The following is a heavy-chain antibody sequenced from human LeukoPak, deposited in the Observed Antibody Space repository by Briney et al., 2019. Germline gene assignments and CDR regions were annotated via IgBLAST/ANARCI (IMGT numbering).Heavy chain of an antibody. Sequence: SETLSLTCTVSGYSLSSGYYWGWIRQHPGKGLEWIGYSYYSGSTNYNPSLKSRVTISLDTSKNQFSLKLTSVTAADTAVYYCAKSGSYYGSTSGWGQGTLVTVSP. J-gene: IGHJ4*02. CDR2: SYYSGST. CDR1: GYSLSSGYY. D-gene: IGHD3-10*01. CDR3: AKSGSYYGSTSG. V-gene: IGHV4-31*03.